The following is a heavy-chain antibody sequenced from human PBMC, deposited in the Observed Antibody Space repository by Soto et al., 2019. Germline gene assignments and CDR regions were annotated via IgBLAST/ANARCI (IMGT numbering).Heavy chain of an antibody. CDR2: LNPSGGST. Sequence: ASVKVSCKASGYTFTSYYMHWVRQAPGQGLEWMGILNPSGGSTSYAQKFQGRVTMTRDTSTSTVYMELSSLRSEDTAVYYCAISDYGDYWYSYLWGRGTLVTVYS. D-gene: IGHD4-17*01. CDR3: AISDYGDYWYSYL. J-gene: IGHJ2*01. V-gene: IGHV1-46*01. CDR1: GYTFTSYY.